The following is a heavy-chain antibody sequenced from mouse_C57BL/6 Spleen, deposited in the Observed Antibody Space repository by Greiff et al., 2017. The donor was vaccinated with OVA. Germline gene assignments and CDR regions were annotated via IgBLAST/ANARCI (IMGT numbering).Heavy chain of an antibody. CDR1: GYTFTDYY. V-gene: IGHV1-76*01. CDR3: AREGLNYFDY. D-gene: IGHD3-3*01. J-gene: IGHJ2*01. CDR2: IYPGSGNT. Sequence: VQLQQSGAELVRPGASVKLSCKASGYTFTDYYINWVKQRPGQGLEWIARIYPGSGNTYYNEKFKGKATLTAEKSSSTAYMQLSSLTSEDSAVYFCAREGLNYFDYWGQGTTLTVSS.